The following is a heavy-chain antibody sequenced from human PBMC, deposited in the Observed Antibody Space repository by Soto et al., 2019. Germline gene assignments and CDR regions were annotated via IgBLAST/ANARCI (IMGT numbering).Heavy chain of an antibody. CDR1: GGSISSGGYY. D-gene: IGHD7-27*01. J-gene: IGHJ2*01. V-gene: IGHV4-31*03. Sequence: QVQLQESGPGLVKPSQTLSLTCTVSGGSISSGGYYWSWIRQHPGKGLEWIGYIYYSGSTYYNPSLKSRVTISVDTSKNQFSLKLTSVTAADAAVYYCARDLANWGRYFDLWGRGTLVTVSS. CDR2: IYYSGST. CDR3: ARDLANWGRYFDL.